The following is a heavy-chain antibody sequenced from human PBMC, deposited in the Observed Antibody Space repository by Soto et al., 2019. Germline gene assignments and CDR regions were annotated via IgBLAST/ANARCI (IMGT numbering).Heavy chain of an antibody. V-gene: IGHV1-18*01. Sequence: QVQLVQSGDEVRKPGSSVKVSCKASGYIFVNYGIAWVRQAPGQGLEWMGWISPSSGNTHYASKGQGRLTMTTDTXPSTADVDLGSLTSDDTAGYYCAMVDNFVTPTPQDVWGQGTTVTVSS. CDR1: GYIFVNYG. J-gene: IGHJ6*02. CDR3: AMVDNFVTPTPQDV. CDR2: ISPSSGNT. D-gene: IGHD3-16*02.